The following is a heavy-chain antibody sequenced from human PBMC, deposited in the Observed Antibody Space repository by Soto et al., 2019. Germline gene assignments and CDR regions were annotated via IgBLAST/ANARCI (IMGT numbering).Heavy chain of an antibody. CDR3: ARESEDLSSNFDY. CDR1: GFSFTRYS. J-gene: IGHJ4*02. CDR2: ISSTLSYL. Sequence: GGSVRLYYAASGFSFTRYSMNWFRQAPGKVLEXVSSISSTLSYLHYADSRKGRFTISRDNAKNSLYLEMSSPRAEDTAVYYCARESEDLSSNFDYWGQGSLVTVSS. V-gene: IGHV3-21*06.